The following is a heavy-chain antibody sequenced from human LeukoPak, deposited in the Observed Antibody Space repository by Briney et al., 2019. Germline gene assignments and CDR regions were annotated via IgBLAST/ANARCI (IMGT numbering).Heavy chain of an antibody. V-gene: IGHV3-30*18. CDR1: GFTFSSYG. D-gene: IGHD3-9*01. CDR2: ISYDGSNK. J-gene: IGHJ4*02. CDR3: AKDITYYDILTASSVDY. Sequence: GRSLRLSCAASGFTFSSYGMHWVRQAPGKGLEWVALISYDGSNKDYADSVKGRFTISRDNSKNTLYLQMNSLRPEDTAVYYCAKDITYYDILTASSVDYWGQGTLVTVSS.